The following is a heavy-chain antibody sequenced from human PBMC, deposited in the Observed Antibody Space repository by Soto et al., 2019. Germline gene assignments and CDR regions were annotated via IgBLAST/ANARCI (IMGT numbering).Heavy chain of an antibody. CDR1: GFALSSYW. Sequence: EVQLVESGGGSVQPGGSLRLSCAVSGFALSSYWMHWVRQAPGKGLVWVSRIQSDGSSTNYADSVKGRFTISRDNAKNTLYLQMDSLRVEDTAMYYCAREKAVAGTTFDYWGQRTLVTVSS. V-gene: IGHV3-74*01. CDR2: IQSDGSST. J-gene: IGHJ4*02. D-gene: IGHD6-19*01. CDR3: AREKAVAGTTFDY.